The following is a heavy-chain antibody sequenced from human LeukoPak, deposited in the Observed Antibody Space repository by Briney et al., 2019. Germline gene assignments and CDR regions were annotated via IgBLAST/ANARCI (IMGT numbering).Heavy chain of an antibody. Sequence: GGSLRLSCAASGFTFSSYAMSWVRQAPGKGLEWVSYISSSGSTIYYADSVKGRFTISRDNAKNSLYLQMNSLRAEDTAVYYCARLGGDTYYYGSGSFLTYGMDVWGKGTTVTVSS. J-gene: IGHJ6*04. CDR3: ARLGGDTYYYGSGSFLTYGMDV. V-gene: IGHV3-48*03. D-gene: IGHD3-10*01. CDR1: GFTFSSYA. CDR2: ISSSGSTI.